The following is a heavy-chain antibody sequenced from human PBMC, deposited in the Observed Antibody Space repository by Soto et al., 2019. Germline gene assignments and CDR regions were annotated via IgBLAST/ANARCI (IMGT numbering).Heavy chain of an antibody. V-gene: IGHV3-48*02. J-gene: IGHJ6*02. Sequence: PGGPLRLSCAASGFTFSTYAMNWVRQAPGKGLEWVSYISSSSSGIYYADSVKGRFTISRDNAKNSLYLRMNSLRDEDTVVYYCARDLGHCTGGSCCSSYYYGMDVWGQGTTVTVSS. D-gene: IGHD2-15*01. CDR2: ISSSSSGI. CDR1: GFTFSTYA. CDR3: ARDLGHCTGGSCCSSYYYGMDV.